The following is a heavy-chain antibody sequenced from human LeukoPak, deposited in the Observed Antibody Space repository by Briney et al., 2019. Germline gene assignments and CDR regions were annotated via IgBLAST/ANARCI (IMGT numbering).Heavy chain of an antibody. D-gene: IGHD6-13*01. CDR2: ISSSSSYI. V-gene: IGHV3-21*01. J-gene: IGHJ4*02. Sequence: GGSLRLSCAASGFTFSSYSMNWVRQAPGKGLEWVSSISSSSSYIYYADSVKGRFTISRDNARNSLYLQMNSLRAEDTAVYYCASLVAAAGTSSEDFDYWGQGTLVTVSS. CDR3: ASLVAAAGTSSEDFDY. CDR1: GFTFSSYS.